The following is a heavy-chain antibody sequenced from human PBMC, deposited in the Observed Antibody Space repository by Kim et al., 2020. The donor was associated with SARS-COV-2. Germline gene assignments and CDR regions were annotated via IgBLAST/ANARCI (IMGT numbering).Heavy chain of an antibody. V-gene: IGHV4-59*13. J-gene: IGHJ6*01. Sequence: SETLSLTCSVSGASINTFYWSWLRQAPGKGLDWIGYVFQSGRTKYNPSLKSRATISLDTTKNQVSLILKSVTAADTAIYFCARDLGISGTDCHYFYGLDV. D-gene: IGHD1-26*01. CDR3: ARDLGISGTDCHYFYGLDV. CDR2: VFQSGRT. CDR1: GASINTFY.